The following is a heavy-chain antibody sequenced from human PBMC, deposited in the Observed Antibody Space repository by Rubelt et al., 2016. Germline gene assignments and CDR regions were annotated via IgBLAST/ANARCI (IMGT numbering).Heavy chain of an antibody. CDR2: GSGGST. V-gene: IGHV3-23*01. CDR3: AKDRSYSSGWYSWFDP. J-gene: IGHJ5*02. Sequence: GSGGSTYYADSVKGRFTISRDNSKNTLYLQMNSLRAEDTAVYYCAKDRSYSSGWYSWFDPWGQGTLVTVSS. D-gene: IGHD6-19*01.